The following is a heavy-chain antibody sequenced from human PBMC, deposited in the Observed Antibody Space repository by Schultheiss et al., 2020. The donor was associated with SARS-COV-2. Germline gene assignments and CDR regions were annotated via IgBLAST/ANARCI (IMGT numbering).Heavy chain of an antibody. D-gene: IGHD2-2*01. CDR1: GGSISSGDYY. CDR2: IYYSGST. J-gene: IGHJ4*02. CDR3: ARCGEYQLLSGFDY. V-gene: IGHV4-39*01. Sequence: SQTLSLTCTVSGGSISSGDYYWGWIRQPPGKGLEWIGSIYYSGSTYYNPSLKSRVTISVDTSKNQFSLKLSSVTAADTAVYYCARCGEYQLLSGFDYWGQGTLVTVSS.